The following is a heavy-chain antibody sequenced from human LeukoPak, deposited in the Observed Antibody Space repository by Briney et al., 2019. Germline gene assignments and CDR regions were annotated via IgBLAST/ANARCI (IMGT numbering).Heavy chain of an antibody. V-gene: IGHV3-53*01. CDR2: IYRGGST. J-gene: IGHJ4*02. CDR1: GFTLINNY. CDR3: AVPQWELLN. Sequence: GGSLRLSCAASGFTLINNYMTWVRQAPGKGLDWVSIIYRGGSTYYADSVKGRFTISRNNSKNAVYLQMISLRAEDTAVYSCAVPQWELLNWGQGTLVTVSS. D-gene: IGHD1-26*01.